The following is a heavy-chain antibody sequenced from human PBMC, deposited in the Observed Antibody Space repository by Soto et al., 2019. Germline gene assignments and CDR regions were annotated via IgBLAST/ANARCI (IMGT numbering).Heavy chain of an antibody. Sequence: RLSCAASGFTFTDFYMSWIRQAPGKGLEWLSYISGSGTTIYYADSVKGRFTISRDNAQNSLHLQMNSLRVEDTAVYYCARWATYGSDYFFDFWGHGPLVTVSS. V-gene: IGHV3-11*01. CDR2: ISGSGTTI. J-gene: IGHJ4*01. CDR1: GFTFTDFY. CDR3: ARWATYGSDYFFDF. D-gene: IGHD4-17*01.